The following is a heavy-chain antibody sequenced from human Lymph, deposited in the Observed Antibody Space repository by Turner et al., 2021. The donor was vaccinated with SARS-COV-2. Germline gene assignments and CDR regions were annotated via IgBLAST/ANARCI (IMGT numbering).Heavy chain of an antibody. D-gene: IGHD3-10*01. CDR3: ARDSSGSGTLDY. V-gene: IGHV3-30-3*01. CDR2: IAYDGSNK. Sequence: VQLVESGGGVVQPGRSLRLSCAASGFTFNNYPMLWVRQAPGKGLEWVAVIAYDGSNKYYADSVKGRFTISRDNSKNTLYLQMNSLRAEDTAVYYCARDSSGSGTLDYWGQGTLVTVSS. J-gene: IGHJ4*02. CDR1: GFTFNNYP.